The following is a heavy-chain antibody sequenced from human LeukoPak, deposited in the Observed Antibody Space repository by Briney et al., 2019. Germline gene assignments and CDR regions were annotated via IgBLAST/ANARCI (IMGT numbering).Heavy chain of an antibody. J-gene: IGHJ4*02. CDR3: ARRRIVVVFNY. CDR1: GGSFSGYY. Sequence: SETLSLTCAVYGGSFSGYYWSWIRQPPGKGLEWIGEINHSGGTNYNPSLKSRVTISVDTSKNQFSLKLSSVTAADTAVYYCARRRIVVVFNYWGQGTLVTVSS. D-gene: IGHD3-22*01. CDR2: INHSGGT. V-gene: IGHV4-34*01.